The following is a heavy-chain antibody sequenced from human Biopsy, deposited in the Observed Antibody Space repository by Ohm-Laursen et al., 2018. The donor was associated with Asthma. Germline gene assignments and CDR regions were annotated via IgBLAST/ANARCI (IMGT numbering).Heavy chain of an antibody. J-gene: IGHJ6*02. CDR3: ARDRRVRFLEWPPAMDV. V-gene: IGHV4-31*03. D-gene: IGHD3-3*01. CDR1: GDSISSGGYY. Sequence: SQTLSRTCTVSGDSISSGGYYWSWIRQHPGKGLEWIGYIYYSGTTYYNPSLKSRVTISVDTSKNQFSLKLTSVTAADTAVYYCARDRRVRFLEWPPAMDVWGQGTTVTVSS. CDR2: IYYSGTT.